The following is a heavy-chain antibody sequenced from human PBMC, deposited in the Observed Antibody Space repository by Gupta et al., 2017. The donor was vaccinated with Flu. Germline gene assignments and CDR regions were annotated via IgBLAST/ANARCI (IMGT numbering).Heavy chain of an antibody. Sequence: QVQLVESGGGVVQPGRSLRLSCAASGFTFSSYGMHWVRQAPGKGLEWVAVIWYDGSNKYYADSVKGRFTISRDNSKNTLYLQMNSLRAEDTAVYYCAGELGGNWDYYYGMDVWGQGTTVTVSS. CDR2: IWYDGSNK. CDR3: AGELGGNWDYYYGMDV. CDR1: GFTFSSYG. V-gene: IGHV3-33*01. J-gene: IGHJ6*02. D-gene: IGHD7-27*01.